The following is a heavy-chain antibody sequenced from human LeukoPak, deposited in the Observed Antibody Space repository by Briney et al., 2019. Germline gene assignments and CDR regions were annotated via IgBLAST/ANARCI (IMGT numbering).Heavy chain of an antibody. V-gene: IGHV3-15*01. CDR1: GFTFSKAW. CDR2: IKSKTDGGTR. Sequence: GGSLRLSCAASGFTFSKAWRSWGRQAPGKGLGWGGRIKSKTDGGTRDYAAPVKGRFTISRDDSKNTLYLQMNSLKTEDTAVYYCTTAYYYDSSGDAFDIWGQGTMVTVSS. J-gene: IGHJ3*02. D-gene: IGHD3-22*01. CDR3: TTAYYYDSSGDAFDI.